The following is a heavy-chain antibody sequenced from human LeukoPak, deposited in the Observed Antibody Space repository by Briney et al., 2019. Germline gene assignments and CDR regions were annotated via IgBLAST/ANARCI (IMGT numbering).Heavy chain of an antibody. CDR1: GFTFSSYS. V-gene: IGHV3-48*01. D-gene: IGHD3-22*01. J-gene: IGHJ4*02. CDR3: ARLRPPSSGYYYAFDY. CDR2: ISSSSSTI. Sequence: PGGSLRLSCAASGFTFSSYSMNWVRQAPGKGLEWVSYISSSSSTIYYADSAKGRFTISRDNAKNSLYLQMNSPRAEDTAVYYCARLRPPSSGYYYAFDYWGQGTLVTVSS.